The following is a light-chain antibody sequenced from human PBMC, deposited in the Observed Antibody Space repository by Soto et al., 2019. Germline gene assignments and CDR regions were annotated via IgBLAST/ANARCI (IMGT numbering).Light chain of an antibody. CDR3: QQYNTYST. CDR2: KAS. CDR1: QSINSW. J-gene: IGKJ1*01. Sequence: DIQMTQSPSTLSASVGDRVTITCRASQSINSWLAWYQQKPGKAPKLLIYKASNLEGGVPSRFSGSGSGTDFTLTISSLQPDDFATYYCQQYNTYSTFGQGTKVEIK. V-gene: IGKV1-5*03.